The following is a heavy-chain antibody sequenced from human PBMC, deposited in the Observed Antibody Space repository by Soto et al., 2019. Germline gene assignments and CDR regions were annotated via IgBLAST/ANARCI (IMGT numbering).Heavy chain of an antibody. V-gene: IGHV3-53*04. CDR3: ARGFSPYSSSWYSYNWFDP. Sequence: PGGSLRLSCAASGFTVSSNYMSWVRQAPGKGLEWVSVIYSGGSTYYADSVKGRFTISRHNSKNTLYLQMNSLRAEDTAVYYCARGFSPYSSSWYSYNWFDPWGQGTLVTVSS. CDR1: GFTVSSNY. CDR2: IYSGGST. D-gene: IGHD6-13*01. J-gene: IGHJ5*02.